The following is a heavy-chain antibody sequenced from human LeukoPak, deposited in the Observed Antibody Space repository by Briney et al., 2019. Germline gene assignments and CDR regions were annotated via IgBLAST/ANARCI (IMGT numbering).Heavy chain of an antibody. J-gene: IGHJ6*03. CDR1: GYSFINYY. V-gene: IGHV5-51*01. CDR3: AGTPGSRYCSSFYCMDI. Sequence: GEDLKIYSCGAGYSFINYYYASVSQAAPKGLAWMGINYPCHSDSRYSPSFGGLVSISVDKSDSTVYLQWSLLKASDTAMYLWAGTPGSRYCSSFYCMDIWGKGTTVTVSS. D-gene: IGHD6-6*01. CDR2: NYPCHSDS.